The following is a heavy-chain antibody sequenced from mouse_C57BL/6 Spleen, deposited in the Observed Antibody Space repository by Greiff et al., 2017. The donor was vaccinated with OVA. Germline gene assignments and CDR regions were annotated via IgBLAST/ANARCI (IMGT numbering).Heavy chain of an antibody. CDR1: GYTFTDYY. J-gene: IGHJ2*01. Sequence: VQLQQSGPELVKPGASVKISCKASGYTFTDYYMNWVKQSHGKSLEWIGDINPNNGGTSYNQKFKGKATLTVDKSSSTAYMELRSLTSEDSAVYYCARWGITTGFDYWGQGTTLTVSS. CDR3: ARWGITTGFDY. V-gene: IGHV1-26*01. D-gene: IGHD1-1*01. CDR2: INPNNGGT.